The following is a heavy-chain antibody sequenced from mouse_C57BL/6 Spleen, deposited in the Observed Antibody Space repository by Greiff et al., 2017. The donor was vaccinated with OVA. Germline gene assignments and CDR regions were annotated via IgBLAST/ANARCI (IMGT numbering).Heavy chain of an antibody. CDR1: GYSITSGYY. V-gene: IGHV3-6*01. CDR3: ASESRDYYGSSSDWYFDV. Sequence: DVQLQESGPGLVKPSQSLSLTCSVTGYSITSGYYWNWIRQFPGNKLEWMGYISYDGSNNYNPSLKNRISITRDTSKNQFFLKLNSVTTEDTATYYCASESRDYYGSSSDWYFDVWGTGTTVTVSS. J-gene: IGHJ1*03. CDR2: ISYDGSN. D-gene: IGHD1-1*01.